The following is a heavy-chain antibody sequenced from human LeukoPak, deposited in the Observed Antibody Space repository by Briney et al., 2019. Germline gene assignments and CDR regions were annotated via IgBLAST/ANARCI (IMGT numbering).Heavy chain of an antibody. Sequence: GGSLRLSCAASRFTFSSHWMHWVRQAPGKGLVWVTRINRDGGSITYADSVKGRFTISRDNAKNTPYLQMNSLRAEDTAVYYCAREGLKAVAGSLDYWGQGTLVTVSS. CDR2: INRDGGSI. D-gene: IGHD6-19*01. CDR1: RFTFSSHW. J-gene: IGHJ4*02. V-gene: IGHV3-74*01. CDR3: AREGLKAVAGSLDY.